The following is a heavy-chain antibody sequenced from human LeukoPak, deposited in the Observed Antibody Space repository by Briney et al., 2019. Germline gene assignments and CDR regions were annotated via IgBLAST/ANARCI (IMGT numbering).Heavy chain of an antibody. J-gene: IGHJ5*02. CDR3: ARLLVVESRFDP. Sequence: PSETLSLTCTVSDGSVNSYFWSWIRQPAGQGLEYIGRIYASGSTNYNPSLKSRVTMSVDTSKNQFSLKLTSVTAADTAVYYCARLLVVESRFDPWGQGTLVTVSS. V-gene: IGHV4-4*07. CDR1: DGSVNSYF. CDR2: IYASGST. D-gene: IGHD2-15*01.